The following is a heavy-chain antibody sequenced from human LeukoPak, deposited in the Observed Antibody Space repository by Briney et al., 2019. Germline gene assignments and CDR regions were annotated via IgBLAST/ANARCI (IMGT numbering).Heavy chain of an antibody. D-gene: IGHD1-1*01. J-gene: IGHJ4*02. CDR3: ARDNPAGTTKFDY. CDR2: IIPIFGTA. CDR1: GGTVSRYP. V-gene: IGHV1-69*13. Sequence: ASVKVSCKASGGTVSRYPISWVRQAPGQGLEWMGGIIPIFGTANYAQKFQGRVTITADESTSTAYMELSSLRSEDTAVYYCARDNPAGTTKFDYWGQGTLVTVSS.